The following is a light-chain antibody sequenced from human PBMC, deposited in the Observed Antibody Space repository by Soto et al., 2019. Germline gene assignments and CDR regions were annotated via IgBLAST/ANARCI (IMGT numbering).Light chain of an antibody. CDR1: QSVSSSY. CDR3: QQRNNWPIT. Sequence: EIVLTQPPGTLSLSPGERATLSCRASQSVSSSYLAWFQKKPGQAPRLLIYGASSRATGIPDRFSGSGSGTDFTLTISSLEPEDFALYYCQQRNNWPITFGQGTRLEIK. J-gene: IGKJ5*01. CDR2: GAS. V-gene: IGKV3D-20*02.